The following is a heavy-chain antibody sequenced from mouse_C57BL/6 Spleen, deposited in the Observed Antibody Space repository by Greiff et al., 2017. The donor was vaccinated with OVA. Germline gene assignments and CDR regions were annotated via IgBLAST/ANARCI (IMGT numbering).Heavy chain of an antibody. CDR2: IYPSDSET. D-gene: IGHD3-2*02. J-gene: IGHJ3*01. CDR3: ARGTAQAPFAY. V-gene: IGHV1-61*01. CDR1: GYTFTSYW. Sequence: QVQLQQSGAELVRPGSSVKLSCKASGYTFTSYWMDWVKQRPGQGLEWIGNIYPSDSETHYNQKFKDKATLTVDKSSSTAYMQLSSLTSEDSAVYYCARGTAQAPFAYWGQGTLVTVSA.